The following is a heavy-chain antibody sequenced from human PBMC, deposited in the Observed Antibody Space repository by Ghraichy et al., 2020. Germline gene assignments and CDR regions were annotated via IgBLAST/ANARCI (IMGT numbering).Heavy chain of an antibody. CDR1: GGSFSGYY. Sequence: SQTLSLTCAVYGGSFSGYYWSWIRQPPGKGLEWIGEVNHSGSTNYNPSLKSRVTISVDTSKNQFSLKLSSVTAADTAVYYCARGYFYMDVWGKGTTVTVSS. CDR2: VNHSGST. D-gene: IGHD3-9*01. CDR3: ARGYFYMDV. V-gene: IGHV4-34*01. J-gene: IGHJ6*03.